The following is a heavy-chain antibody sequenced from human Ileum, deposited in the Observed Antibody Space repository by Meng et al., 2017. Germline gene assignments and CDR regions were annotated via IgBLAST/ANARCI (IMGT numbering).Heavy chain of an antibody. J-gene: IGHJ4*02. V-gene: IGHV1-18*01. CDR3: ARDTVGTTLGDY. Sequence: QVQLVQSGAEVKKPGASVKVSCKASGYIFTRYGIGWVRQAPGQGLEWMGWISAYSGNTKYAQKLQGRVTMTTDTSTSTAYMELRNLRSDGTAVYYCARDTVGTTLGDYWGQGTLVTVSS. CDR2: ISAYSGNT. D-gene: IGHD4-23*01. CDR1: GYIFTRYG.